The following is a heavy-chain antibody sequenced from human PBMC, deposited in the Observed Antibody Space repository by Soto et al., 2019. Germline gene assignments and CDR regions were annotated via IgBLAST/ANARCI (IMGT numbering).Heavy chain of an antibody. CDR1: GGSISSGGYY. D-gene: IGHD3-22*01. Sequence: QVQLQESGPGLVKPSQTLSLTCTVSGGSISSGGYYWSWIRQHPGKGLEWIGYIYYSGSTYYNPSLKSRVTISVDTSKNQFPLKRSSVTAADTVVYYCARAYDSSGPPPYYFDYWGQGTLVTVSS. CDR2: IYYSGST. V-gene: IGHV4-31*03. CDR3: ARAYDSSGPPPYYFDY. J-gene: IGHJ4*02.